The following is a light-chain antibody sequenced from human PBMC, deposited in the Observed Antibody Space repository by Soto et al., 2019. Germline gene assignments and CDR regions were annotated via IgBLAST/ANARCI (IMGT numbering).Light chain of an antibody. V-gene: IGKV1-5*02. CDR2: GAS. CDR1: QSVSDW. CDR3: QQYNSYPWT. J-gene: IGKJ1*01. Sequence: DIQMTQSPSTLSASVGDRVTIVCRASQSVSDWLAWFQQRPGKAPKVLIYGASSLESGVPSRFSGSGSGAEFTLTISSLQPDDFATYYCQQYNSYPWTFGQGTKGEIK.